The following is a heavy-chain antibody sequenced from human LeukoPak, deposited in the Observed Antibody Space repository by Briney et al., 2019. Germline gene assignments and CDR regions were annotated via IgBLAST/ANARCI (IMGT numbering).Heavy chain of an antibody. J-gene: IGHJ6*02. D-gene: IGHD3-10*01. CDR3: ARGGRDGMDV. CDR2: VSAYDGST. V-gene: IGHV1-18*01. Sequence: ASVKVSYKASGYSFTSYGFTWVRRAPGQGLEWMGWVSAYDGSTNYAQKIRGRVTMTTDASKNTVYMELRSLSFDDTAVYYCARGGRDGMDVWGQGTTVTVSS. CDR1: GYSFTSYG.